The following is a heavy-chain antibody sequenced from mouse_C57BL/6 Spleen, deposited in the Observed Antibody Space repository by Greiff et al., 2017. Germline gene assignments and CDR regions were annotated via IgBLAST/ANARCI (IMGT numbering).Heavy chain of an antibody. CDR1: GFTFSSYA. CDR3: ARDTIAPFAY. D-gene: IGHD2-12*01. V-gene: IGHV5-4*01. CDR2: ISDGGSYT. Sequence: DVKLVESGGGLVKPGGSLKLSCAASGFTFSSYAMSWVRQTPEKRLEWVATISDGGSYTYYPDNVKGRFTISRENAKNNLYLQMSHLKSEDTAMDYCARDTIAPFAYWGQGTLVTVSA. J-gene: IGHJ3*01.